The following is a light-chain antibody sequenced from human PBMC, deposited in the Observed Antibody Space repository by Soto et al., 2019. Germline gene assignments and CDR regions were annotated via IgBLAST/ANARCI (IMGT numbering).Light chain of an antibody. CDR1: SSDVGTYNF. CDR2: EVT. CDR3: SSYGGRNSVL. Sequence: QSVLTQPPSASGSPGQSVTISCTGTSSDVGTYNFISWYQQHPGNAPKLLIYEVTKRPSEVPDRFSGSKSANTASLTVSGLQAEDEADYCSSYGGRNSVLFGGGTKLTVL. J-gene: IGLJ2*01. V-gene: IGLV2-8*01.